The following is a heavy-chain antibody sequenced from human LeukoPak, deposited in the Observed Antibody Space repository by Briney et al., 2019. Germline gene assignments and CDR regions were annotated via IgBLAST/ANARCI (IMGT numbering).Heavy chain of an antibody. CDR1: GGSISSGGYY. V-gene: IGHV4-30-2*01. CDR2: IYHSGST. D-gene: IGHD3-22*01. J-gene: IGHJ4*02. CDR3: AREVVAPYYYFDY. Sequence: SETLSLTCTVSGGSISSGGYYWSWIRQPPGKGLEWIGYIYHSGSTYYNPSLKSRVTISVDRSKNQFSLKLSSVTAADTAVYYCAREVVAPYYYFDYWGQGTLVTVSS.